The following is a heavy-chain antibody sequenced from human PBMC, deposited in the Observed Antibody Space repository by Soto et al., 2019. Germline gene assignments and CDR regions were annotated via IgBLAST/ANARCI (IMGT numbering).Heavy chain of an antibody. V-gene: IGHV1-3*05. J-gene: IGHJ5*02. CDR1: GYTFTTYV. Sequence: QVQLVQSGAEEKKPGASVRVSCKASGYTFTTYVIHWVRQAPGQRLEWMGWINAGNGNTRYSQKFQGRVTFTRDTSASTAYMEMGSLRSEDTAVYYCARGQQLGAWGQGTLVTVSS. CDR2: INAGNGNT. CDR3: ARGQQLGA. D-gene: IGHD6-13*01.